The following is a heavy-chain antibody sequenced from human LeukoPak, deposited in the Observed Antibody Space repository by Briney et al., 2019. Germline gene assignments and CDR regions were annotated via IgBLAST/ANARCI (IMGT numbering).Heavy chain of an antibody. Sequence: PGGSLRLSCAAAGFSFSDYYMSWIRVAPGKGLECISYISGGGSAIYCADSVKGRFTISRDNAKNSLYLEMNSLTVEDTGVYYCARWERALDTWGQGTLATVSS. J-gene: IGHJ5*02. V-gene: IGHV3-11*04. CDR2: ISGGGSAI. CDR1: GFSFSDYY. D-gene: IGHD1-26*01. CDR3: ARWERALDT.